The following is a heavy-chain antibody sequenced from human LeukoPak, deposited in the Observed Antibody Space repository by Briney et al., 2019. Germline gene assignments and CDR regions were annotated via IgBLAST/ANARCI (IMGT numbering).Heavy chain of an antibody. V-gene: IGHV1-24*01. CDR3: ATVVVPAAPLDY. J-gene: IGHJ4*02. D-gene: IGHD2-2*01. CDR1: GYTLTELS. CDR2: FDPEDGET. Sequence: ASVKVSCEVSGYTLTELSMHWVRQAPGKGLEWMGGFDPEDGETIYAQKFQGRVTTTEDTSTDTAYMELSSLRSEDTAVYYCATVVVPAAPLDYWGQGTLVTVSS.